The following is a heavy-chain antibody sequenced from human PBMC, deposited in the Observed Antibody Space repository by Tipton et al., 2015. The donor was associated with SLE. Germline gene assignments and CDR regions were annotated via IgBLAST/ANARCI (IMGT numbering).Heavy chain of an antibody. CDR1: GFTFSTYG. CDR2: IRYDGSNK. CDR3: AKGPYADYGAPPDY. J-gene: IGHJ4*02. Sequence: SLRLSCAASGFTFSTYGMHWVRQAPGKGLEWVAFIRYDGSNKYYADSVKGRFTISRDNSKNTLSLQMNSLRAEDTAMYYCAKGPYADYGAPPDYWGQGTLVTVSS. V-gene: IGHV3-30*02. D-gene: IGHD4-17*01.